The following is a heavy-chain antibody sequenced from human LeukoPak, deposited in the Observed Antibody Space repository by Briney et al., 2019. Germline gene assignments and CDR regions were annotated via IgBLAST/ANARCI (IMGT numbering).Heavy chain of an antibody. CDR3: ARDMRCSSSCSYFDY. CDR2: IYYSGST. Sequence: SETLSLTCTVSGGSVNSGSYYWNWIRQPPGKGLEWIGYIYYSGSTNYNPSLKSRVTISVDTSKNQFSLKLSSVTAADTAVYYCARDMRCSSSCSYFDYWGQGTLVTVSS. CDR1: GGSVNSGSYY. J-gene: IGHJ4*02. V-gene: IGHV4-61*01. D-gene: IGHD6-13*01.